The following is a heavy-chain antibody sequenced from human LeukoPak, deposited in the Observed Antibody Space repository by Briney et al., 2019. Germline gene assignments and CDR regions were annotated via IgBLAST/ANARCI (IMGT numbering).Heavy chain of an antibody. CDR2: INHSGST. Sequence: SGTLSLTCAVYGGSFSGYYWSWIRQPPGKGLEWIGEINHSGSTNYNPSLKSRVTISVDTSKNQFSLKLSSVTAADTAVYYCAREQKNRNDVGFWFDPWGQGTLVTVSS. J-gene: IGHJ5*02. CDR3: AREQKNRNDVGFWFDP. CDR1: GGSFSGYY. V-gene: IGHV4-34*01. D-gene: IGHD1-1*01.